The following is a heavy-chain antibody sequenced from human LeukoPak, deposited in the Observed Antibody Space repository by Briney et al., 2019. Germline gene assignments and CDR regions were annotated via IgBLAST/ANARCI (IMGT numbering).Heavy chain of an antibody. CDR2: IIPIFGTA. J-gene: IGHJ4*02. Sequence: ASVKVSCKASGGTFSSYAISWVRQAPGQGLEWMGGIIPIFGTANYAQKFQGRVAITTDESTSTAYMELSSLRSEDTAVYYCAGWEISSSSEYYFDYWGQGTLVTVSS. D-gene: IGHD6-6*01. V-gene: IGHV1-69*05. CDR3: AGWEISSSSEYYFDY. CDR1: GGTFSSYA.